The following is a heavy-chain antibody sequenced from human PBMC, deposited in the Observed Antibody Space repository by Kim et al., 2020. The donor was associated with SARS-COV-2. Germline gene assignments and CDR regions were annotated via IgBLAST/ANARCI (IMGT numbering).Heavy chain of an antibody. CDR1: GGSISSGSYY. CDR3: ARSFPMIVVADYGMDV. J-gene: IGHJ6*01. V-gene: IGHV4-31*03. CDR2: IFSSGST. D-gene: IGHD3-22*01. Sequence: SETLSLTCTVSGGSISSGSYYWNWIRQHPGKCLEWIGFIFSSGSTYYNPSLKSRVTLSADTSKNQFSLKLSSVTAADTAVYYCARSFPMIVVADYGMDV.